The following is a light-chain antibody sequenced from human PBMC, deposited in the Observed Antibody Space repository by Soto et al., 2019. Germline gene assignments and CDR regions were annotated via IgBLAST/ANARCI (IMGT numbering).Light chain of an antibody. CDR1: QGISRS. CDR3: QQADTFPIT. J-gene: IGKJ5*01. CDR2: AAS. Sequence: DIQITQSPSSVSASVGDRVTIICQASQGISRSLAWYQQKPGKAPKXLIYAASSLQSGVPSRFSGSGFGTDFTLTISSLQTEDSAIYYCQQADTFPITFGQGTRLEIK. V-gene: IGKV1D-12*01.